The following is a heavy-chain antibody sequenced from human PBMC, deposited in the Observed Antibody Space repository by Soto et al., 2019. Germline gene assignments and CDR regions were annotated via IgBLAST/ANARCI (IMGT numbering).Heavy chain of an antibody. CDR1: GGSISSGGYY. V-gene: IGHV4-31*03. CDR2: IYYSGST. J-gene: IGHJ4*02. Sequence: SETMSLTCTISGGSISSGGYYWSWIRQHPGKGLEWIGYIYYSGSTYYNPSLKSRVTISVDTSKSQFSLKLSSVTAADTAVYYCARVQYSSLKYYFDYWGQGTLVTVSS. D-gene: IGHD6-6*01. CDR3: ARVQYSSLKYYFDY.